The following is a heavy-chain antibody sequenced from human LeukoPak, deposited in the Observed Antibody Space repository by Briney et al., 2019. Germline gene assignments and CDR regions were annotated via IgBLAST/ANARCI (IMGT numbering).Heavy chain of an antibody. D-gene: IGHD1-26*01. CDR3: VMSGSYYGGRDDY. CDR1: GGSFSSYA. J-gene: IGHJ4*02. CDR2: IIPIFGTA. Sequence: ASVKVSCKASGGSFSSYAINWVRQAPGQGLEWMGGIIPIFGTANYAQKFQGRVTITADKSTSTAYMELSSLRSEDTAVYYCVMSGSYYGGRDDYWGQGTLVTVPS. V-gene: IGHV1-69*06.